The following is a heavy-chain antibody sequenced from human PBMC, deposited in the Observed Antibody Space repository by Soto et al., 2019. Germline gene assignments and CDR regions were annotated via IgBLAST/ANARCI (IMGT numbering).Heavy chain of an antibody. Sequence: QLQLQESGPGLVKPSETLSLTCTVSGGSISSSTDYWGWIRQPPGKGLEWIGSIYYGGSTYYNPSLKSRVLISLDTSKNQFSLRLSSVTAADTAVYYCAMPAIAAAGTVGMIDPWGQGILVSVSS. CDR1: GGSISSSTDY. D-gene: IGHD6-13*01. V-gene: IGHV4-39*01. J-gene: IGHJ5*02. CDR2: IYYGGST. CDR3: AMPAIAAAGTVGMIDP.